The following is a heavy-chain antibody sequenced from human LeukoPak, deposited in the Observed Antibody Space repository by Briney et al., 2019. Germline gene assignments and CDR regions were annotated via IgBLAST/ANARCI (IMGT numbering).Heavy chain of an antibody. V-gene: IGHV3-30*04. CDR2: ISYDGSNK. J-gene: IGHJ4*02. CDR3: AKGSGWYDY. D-gene: IGHD6-19*01. CDR1: GITFSSYA. Sequence: GGSLRLSCAASGITFSSYAMHWVRQAPGKGLEWVAVISYDGSNKYYADSVKGRFTISRDNSKNTLYLQMNSLRAEDTAVYYCAKGSGWYDYWGQGTLVTVSS.